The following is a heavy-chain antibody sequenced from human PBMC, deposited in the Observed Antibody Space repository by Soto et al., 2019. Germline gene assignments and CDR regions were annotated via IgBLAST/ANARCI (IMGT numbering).Heavy chain of an antibody. CDR2: ISSYNGNT. Sequence: SVKVYCRASGYTFTSYGISWVRQATGQGLEWMGWISSYNGNTNYAQKVQGRVTLTTDTSTSTTYMELRSLRSDDTAVYYCARGPRYCSTTTCFSGVTWFDPWGQGILVTVSS. CDR3: ARGPRYCSTTTCFSGVTWFDP. D-gene: IGHD2-2*01. V-gene: IGHV1-18*04. CDR1: GYTFTSYG. J-gene: IGHJ5*02.